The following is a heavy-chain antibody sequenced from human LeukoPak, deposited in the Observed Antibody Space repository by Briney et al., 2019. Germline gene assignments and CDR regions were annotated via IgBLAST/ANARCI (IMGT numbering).Heavy chain of an antibody. D-gene: IGHD3-10*01. V-gene: IGHV4-34*01. J-gene: IGHJ4*02. CDR3: ARWVNMVRGVIITDPLSDY. CDR1: GGSFSGYY. Sequence: PSETLSLTCAVYGGSFSGYYWSWIRQPPGKGLEWIGEINHSGSTNYNPSLKSRVTISVDTSKNQFSLKLSSVTAADTAVYYCARWVNMVRGVIITDPLSDYWGQGTLVTVSS. CDR2: INHSGST.